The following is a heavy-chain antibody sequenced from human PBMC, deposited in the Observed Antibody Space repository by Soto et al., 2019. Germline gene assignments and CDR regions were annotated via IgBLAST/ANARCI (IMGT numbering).Heavy chain of an antibody. V-gene: IGHV4-59*01. CDR2: IYYSGRT. CDR3: ARELEDGYDLVRYDYMDV. D-gene: IGHD5-12*01. J-gene: IGHJ6*03. CDR1: GGSISSYY. Sequence: QVQLQESGPGLVKPSETLSLTCTVSGGSISSYYWSWIRQPQGKGLAWIGDIYYSGRTNYTPSLKSRFTISVDTSKNQFSLKLSSVTAADTAVYYCARELEDGYDLVRYDYMDVWGKGTTVTVSS.